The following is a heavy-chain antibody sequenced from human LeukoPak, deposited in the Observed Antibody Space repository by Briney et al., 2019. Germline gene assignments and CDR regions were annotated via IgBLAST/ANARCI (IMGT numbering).Heavy chain of an antibody. CDR1: GFTVSSNY. V-gene: IGHV3-66*02. J-gene: IGHJ6*03. CDR2: IYSGGST. Sequence: GGSLRLSCAASGFTVSSNYMRWVRQAPGEGLGWVSVIYSGGSTYYADSVKGRFTISRDNSKNTLYLQMNSLRAEDTAVYYCARVVYSYGHNYYYYYYMDVWGKGTTVTVSS. CDR3: ARVVYSYGHNYYYYYYMDV. D-gene: IGHD5-18*01.